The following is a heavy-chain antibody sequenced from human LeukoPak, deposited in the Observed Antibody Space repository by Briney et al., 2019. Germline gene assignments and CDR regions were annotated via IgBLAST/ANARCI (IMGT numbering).Heavy chain of an antibody. CDR2: FYHSGIT. CDR1: GYSISSGYF. D-gene: IGHD6-13*01. V-gene: IGHV4-38-2*02. CDR3: ARLLLPAAGYGFDY. Sequence: SETLSLTCTVSGYSISSGYFWGRIRQPPGKGLEWIGSFYHSGITYYNPSLKSRVTISVEMSKNQFSLKLSSVTAADTAVYYCARLLLPAAGYGFDYWGQGTLVTVSS. J-gene: IGHJ4*02.